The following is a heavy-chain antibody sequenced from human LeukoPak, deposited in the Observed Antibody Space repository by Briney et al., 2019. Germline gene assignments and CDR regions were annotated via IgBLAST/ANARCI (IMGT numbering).Heavy chain of an antibody. V-gene: IGHV4-59*01. CDR3: ASSRATMFFES. Sequence: PSETLSLTCTVSGDSIRNYYWSWIRQPPGRGLEWIGYIYYSGRTDNNPSLRSRVTISVATSKNQLSLKLTSVTAADTAVYYCASSRATMFFESWGQGTLVTVSS. J-gene: IGHJ4*02. CDR2: IYYSGRT. CDR1: GDSIRNYY. D-gene: IGHD5-24*01.